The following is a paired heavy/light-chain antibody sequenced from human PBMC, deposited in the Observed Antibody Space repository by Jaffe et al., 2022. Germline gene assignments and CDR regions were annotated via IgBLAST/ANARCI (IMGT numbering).Light chain of an antibody. CDR1: QSVNNF. J-gene: IGKJ4*01. CDR3: QQRDSWPLT. V-gene: IGKV3-11*01. CDR2: GAS. Sequence: EIVLTQSPATLSLSPGERATLSCRASQSVNNFLAWYQQKFGQPPRLLIFGASNRAPGIPARFSGSGSGTDYTLTISSLEPEDFAVYYCQQRDSWPLTFGGGTKVEIK.
Heavy chain of an antibody. D-gene: IGHD3-22*01. CDR3: ASYEQRSATDY. Sequence: QVQIQESGPGQVKPSETLSLICTVSGVSRRPYCWGWVRQSPGKGLEWIGCIAYSGPTHYNPSFESRVTMSVDTSKTQFSLKLDSLTASDTAIYFCASYEQRSATDYWGRGTLVTVSS. V-gene: IGHV4-59*01. CDR2: IAYSGPT. J-gene: IGHJ4*02. CDR1: GVSRRPYC.